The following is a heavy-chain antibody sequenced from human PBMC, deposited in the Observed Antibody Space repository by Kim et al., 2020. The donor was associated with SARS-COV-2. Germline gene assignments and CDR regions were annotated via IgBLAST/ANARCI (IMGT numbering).Heavy chain of an antibody. J-gene: IGHJ6*03. Sequence: GGSLRLSCAASGFTFSSYGMHWVRQAPGKGLEWVAVIWYDGSNKYYADSVKGRFTISRDNSKNTLYLQMNSLRAEDTAVYYCARDPNSGYVHYYYMDVWGKGTTVTVSS. D-gene: IGHD5-12*01. CDR2: IWYDGSNK. CDR1: GFTFSSYG. V-gene: IGHV3-33*01. CDR3: ARDPNSGYVHYYYMDV.